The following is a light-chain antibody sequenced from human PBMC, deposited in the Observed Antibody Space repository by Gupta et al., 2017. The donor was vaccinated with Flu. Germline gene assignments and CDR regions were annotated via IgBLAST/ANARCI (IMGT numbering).Light chain of an antibody. V-gene: IGLV2-14*04. Sequence: SSDVGGYNYVSWYQQHPGKAPKLMIYDVSNRPSGVSNRFSGSKSGNTASLTISGLQAEDEADYYCSSYTSSSTAYVFETGTKVTVL. CDR2: DVS. J-gene: IGLJ1*01. CDR1: SSDVGGYNY. CDR3: SSYTSSSTAYV.